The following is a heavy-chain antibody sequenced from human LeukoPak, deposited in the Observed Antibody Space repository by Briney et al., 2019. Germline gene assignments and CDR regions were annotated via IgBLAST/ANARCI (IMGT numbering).Heavy chain of an antibody. Sequence: GGSLRLSCAASGFSFSSYAMSWVRQAPGKGLEWVSVIYTDGKTYYADSVKGRFTISRHNSENSVYLQMNSLRAEDTAVYYCTRDPALTAGYGMDVWGQGTTVTVSS. J-gene: IGHJ6*02. CDR1: GFSFSSYA. D-gene: IGHD2-21*02. CDR2: IYTDGKT. CDR3: TRDPALTAGYGMDV. V-gene: IGHV3-53*04.